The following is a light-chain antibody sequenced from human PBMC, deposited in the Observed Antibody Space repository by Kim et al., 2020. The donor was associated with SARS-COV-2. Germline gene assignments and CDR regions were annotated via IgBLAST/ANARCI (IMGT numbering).Light chain of an antibody. J-gene: IGKJ2*01. CDR2: DVS. CDR1: QSISTW. Sequence: SASVGDRVTITCQASQSISTWLAWDQQKPGKAPELLMYDVSRLQSVVPSRFSGSGSGTEFTLTISSLQPGDFATYYCQQYDSYSRTFGQGTKLEI. CDR3: QQYDSYSRT. V-gene: IGKV1-5*01.